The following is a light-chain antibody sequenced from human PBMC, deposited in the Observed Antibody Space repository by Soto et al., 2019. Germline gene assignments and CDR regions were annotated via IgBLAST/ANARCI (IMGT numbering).Light chain of an antibody. CDR1: QSMSRR. J-gene: IGKJ4*01. CDR2: YAS. CDR3: QQRSNWPPVT. Sequence: EIVLTQSPASLSSSPGARATLSCRASQSMSRRLAWYRQKPGQDPRLLNYYASNWATGIPARFSGSGSGTNFTLTIRSLEPEDFGGYYCQQRSNWPPVTFGGGTKV. V-gene: IGKV3-11*01.